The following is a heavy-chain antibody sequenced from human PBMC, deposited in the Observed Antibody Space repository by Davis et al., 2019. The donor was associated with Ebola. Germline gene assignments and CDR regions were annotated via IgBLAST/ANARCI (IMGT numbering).Heavy chain of an antibody. CDR2: INHSGST. J-gene: IGHJ6*02. V-gene: IGHV4-34*01. CDR3: ARGGDSSSWYYYYGMDV. CDR1: GGSFSGYY. Sequence: MPSETLSLTCVVYGGSFSGYYWSWIRQPPGKGLEWIGEINHSGSTNYNPSLKSLVTISVDTSKNKFYLKLSSVTAADTAVYYCARGGDSSSWYYYYGMDVWGQGTTVTVSS. D-gene: IGHD6-13*01.